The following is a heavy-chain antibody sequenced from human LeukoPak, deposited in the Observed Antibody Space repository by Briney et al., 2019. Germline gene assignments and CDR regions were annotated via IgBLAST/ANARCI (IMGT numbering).Heavy chain of an antibody. J-gene: IGHJ5*02. V-gene: IGHV1-46*01. D-gene: IGHD6-13*01. CDR2: INPSGGGT. Sequence: ASVKVSCKASGYTFTSYYMHWVRQAPGQGLEWMGIINPSGGGTSYAQKFQGRVTMTRDTSTSTVYMELSSLRSEDTAVYYCARDPPSSWNTFNWFDPWGQGTLVTVSS. CDR1: GYTFTSYY. CDR3: ARDPPSSWNTFNWFDP.